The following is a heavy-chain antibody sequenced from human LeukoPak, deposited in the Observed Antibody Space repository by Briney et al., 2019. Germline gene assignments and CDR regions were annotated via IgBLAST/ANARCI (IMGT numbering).Heavy chain of an antibody. Sequence: PSETLSLTCSVSGDALSTYYWNWIRQIPGKGLEWIGYISYGITDYNPPLKSRVTISVASSKNESSLRLTSVTAEDTAVYFCARDQAHSYGRYFDPWSQGTLVTVSS. J-gene: IGHJ4*02. CDR1: GDALSTYY. V-gene: IGHV4-59*01. CDR3: ARDQAHSYGRYFDP. CDR2: ISYGIT. D-gene: IGHD5-18*01.